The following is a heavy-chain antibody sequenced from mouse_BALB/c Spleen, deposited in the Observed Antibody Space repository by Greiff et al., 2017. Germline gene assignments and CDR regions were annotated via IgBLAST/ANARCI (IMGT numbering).Heavy chain of an antibody. CDR3: ARIITTVAYAMDY. J-gene: IGHJ4*01. Sequence: EVQRVESGPGLVKPSQSLSLTCTVTGYSITSDYAWNWIRQFPGNKLEWIGYISYRGSTSYNPSLKSRISITRDTTKNQFFLQLNSVTTEDTSTYNCARIITTVAYAMDYWGQGTSVTVSS. CDR2: ISYRGST. D-gene: IGHD1-1*01. CDR1: GYSITSDYA. V-gene: IGHV3-2*02.